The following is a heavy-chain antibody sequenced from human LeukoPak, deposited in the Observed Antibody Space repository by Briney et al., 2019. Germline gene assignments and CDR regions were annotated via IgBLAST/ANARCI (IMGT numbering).Heavy chain of an antibody. Sequence: SETLSLTCAVSGYSISSGYYWGWIRQPPGKGLEWIGSIYHSGSTYYNPSPKSRVTISVDTSKNQFSLKLSSVTAADTAVYYCARRGSGWEVYYFDYWGQGTLVTVSS. CDR3: ARRGSGWEVYYFDY. CDR2: IYHSGST. D-gene: IGHD6-19*01. J-gene: IGHJ4*02. CDR1: GYSISSGYY. V-gene: IGHV4-38-2*01.